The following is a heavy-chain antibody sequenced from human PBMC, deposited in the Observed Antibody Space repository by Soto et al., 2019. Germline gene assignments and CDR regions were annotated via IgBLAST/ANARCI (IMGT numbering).Heavy chain of an antibody. CDR2: INYSVST. V-gene: IGHV4-30-4*01. J-gene: IGHJ4*02. Sequence: QVQLLESGPGLVKPSQTLSLTCSVSGGSVSSGDYYWSWIRQPPGKGLEWIGYINYSVSTFYKLALKSRVTMSVATSKTQLSLKLTSVSAADPAVYFCARGRYSGSYYGAGFDYWGQGTQVTVSS. CDR3: ARGRYSGSYYGAGFDY. D-gene: IGHD3-10*01. CDR1: GGSVSSGDYY.